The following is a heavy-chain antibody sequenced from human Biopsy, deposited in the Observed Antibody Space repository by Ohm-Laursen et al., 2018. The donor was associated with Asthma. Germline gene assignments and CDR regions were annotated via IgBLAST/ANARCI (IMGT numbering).Heavy chain of an antibody. CDR2: ISYDGSTK. Sequence: SLRLSCAASGFTLTTYAIHWVRQAPGKGLEWVAVISYDGSTKYSADSVKGRFIVSRDISKNILSLQMNSLRPEDTAVYYCARDVVWFREVGGMDVWGQGTTVAV. V-gene: IGHV3-30*03. CDR3: ARDVVWFREVGGMDV. D-gene: IGHD3-10*01. J-gene: IGHJ6*02. CDR1: GFTLTTYA.